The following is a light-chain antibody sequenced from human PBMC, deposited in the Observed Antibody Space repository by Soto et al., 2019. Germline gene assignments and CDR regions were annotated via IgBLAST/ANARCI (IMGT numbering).Light chain of an antibody. CDR1: QSISSL. CDR3: QQYDSSPYT. Sequence: EIVLTQSPGTLSLSPGERATLSCRASQSISSLLAWYQQKPGQAPRLLIYDASSRATGIPDRFSGSGSGTDFTLTISRLEPEDFAVYYCQQYDSSPYTFGQGTKVDIK. CDR2: DAS. V-gene: IGKV3-20*01. J-gene: IGKJ2*01.